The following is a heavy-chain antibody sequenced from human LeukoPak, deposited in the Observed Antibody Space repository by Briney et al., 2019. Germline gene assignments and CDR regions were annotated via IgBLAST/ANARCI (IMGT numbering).Heavy chain of an antibody. D-gene: IGHD2-2*02. CDR2: IYYSGST. Sequence: SETLSLTCTVSGGSISSSSYYWGGLRQPPGKGLEWIVSIYYSGSTYYNPSLKSRFTISVETSNNQFSLKLSSVPAPNTAVYYCARQGLVPAAIRHGFDPWGQGTLVTVSS. V-gene: IGHV4-39*01. J-gene: IGHJ5*02. CDR3: ARQGLVPAAIRHGFDP. CDR1: GGSISSSSYY.